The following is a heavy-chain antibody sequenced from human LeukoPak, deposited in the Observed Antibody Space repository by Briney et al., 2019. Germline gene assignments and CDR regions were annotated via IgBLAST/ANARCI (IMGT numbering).Heavy chain of an antibody. J-gene: IGHJ4*02. CDR2: IKQDGSKK. CDR1: GLTFSSYW. CDR3: TRVGYIDEGIDY. Sequence: GGSLRLSCAASGLTFSSYWMTWVRQAPGKGLEWVANIKQDGSKKSYVDSVKGRFTISRDNAKNSLYLQMNSLRAEDTAIYYCTRVGYIDEGIDYWGQGTLVTVSS. D-gene: IGHD5-24*01. V-gene: IGHV3-7*04.